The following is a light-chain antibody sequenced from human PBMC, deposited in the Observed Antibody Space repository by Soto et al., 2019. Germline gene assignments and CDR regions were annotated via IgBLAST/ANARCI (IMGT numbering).Light chain of an antibody. J-gene: IGKJ3*01. CDR3: HHYRSTPFT. Sequence: EIVLTQSPGTLSLSPGDRATLSCRASQSVSTNYLAWYQQKLGQAHRLLIYGASSKATGIPDRFSGNGSGTDFTLTISRLEPEDFAVYYCHHYRSTPFTFSPGTKVDIK. CDR2: GAS. CDR1: QSVSTNY. V-gene: IGKV3-20*01.